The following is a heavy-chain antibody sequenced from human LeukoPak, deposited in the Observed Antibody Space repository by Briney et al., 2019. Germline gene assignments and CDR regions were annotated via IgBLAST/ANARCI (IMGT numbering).Heavy chain of an antibody. V-gene: IGHV1-2*02. CDR3: ARIKWAAAND. J-gene: IGHJ4*02. CDR2: IYPNSGDT. D-gene: IGHD6-13*01. CDR1: GYTFIGYY. Sequence: ASVKVSCKASGYTFIGYYMHWVRQAPGQGREWMGWIYPNSGDTNYTQNFQGRVTMTRDTSINTAYMELSSLRSDDTAVYYCARIKWAAANDWGQGTLVTASS.